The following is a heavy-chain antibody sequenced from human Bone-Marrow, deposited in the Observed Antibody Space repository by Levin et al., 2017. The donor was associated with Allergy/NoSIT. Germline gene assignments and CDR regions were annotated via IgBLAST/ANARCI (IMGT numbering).Heavy chain of an antibody. V-gene: IGHV3-23*01. CDR1: GFNFITYA. Sequence: GGSLRLSCEASGFNFITYAMAWVRQAPGKGLEWVSSLSGSGDGTFYADSVKGRLTISRDNSKNTIYLRMNSLRAEDTAVYYCAKVRRGLDAFDIWGQGTMVTVSS. D-gene: IGHD3/OR15-3a*01. CDR2: LSGSGDGT. J-gene: IGHJ3*02. CDR3: AKVRRGLDAFDI.